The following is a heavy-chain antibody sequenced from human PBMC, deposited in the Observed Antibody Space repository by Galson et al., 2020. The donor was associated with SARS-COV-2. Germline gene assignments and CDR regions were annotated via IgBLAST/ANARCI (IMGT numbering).Heavy chain of an antibody. V-gene: IGHV3-48*04. CDR1: GFTFSSYS. J-gene: IGHJ4*02. CDR3: ATPRETYYYGSGFDYFDY. CDR2: ISSSSSTI. D-gene: IGHD3-10*01. Sequence: GESLKISCAASGFTFSSYSMNWVRQAPGQGLEWVSYISSSSSTIYYADSVKGRFTISRDNAKNSLYLQMNSLRAEDTAVYYCATPRETYYYGSGFDYFDYWGQGTLVTVSS.